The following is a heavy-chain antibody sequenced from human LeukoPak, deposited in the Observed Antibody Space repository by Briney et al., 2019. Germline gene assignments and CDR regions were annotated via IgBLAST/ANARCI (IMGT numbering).Heavy chain of an antibody. Sequence: SQTLSLTCTVSGGSISSGDYYWSWIRQPPGKGLEWIGYIYYSGSTYYNPSLKSRVTISVDTSKNQFSLKLSSVTAADTAVYYCARGAIVGATSPLDYWGQGTLVTVSS. CDR1: GGSISSGDYY. V-gene: IGHV4-30-4*01. CDR2: IYYSGST. J-gene: IGHJ4*02. CDR3: ARGAIVGATSPLDY. D-gene: IGHD1-26*01.